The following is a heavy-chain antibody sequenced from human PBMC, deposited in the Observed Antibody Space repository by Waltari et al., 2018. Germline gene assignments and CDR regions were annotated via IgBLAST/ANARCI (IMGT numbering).Heavy chain of an antibody. V-gene: IGHV4-39*07. CDR3: ARDSYYYDSSGYYNFDY. CDR1: GGSISSSSYY. J-gene: IGHJ4*02. D-gene: IGHD3-22*01. CDR2: IYYSGST. Sequence: QLQLQESGPGLVKPSETLSLICTVSGGSISSSSYYWGWIRQPPGKGLEWIGSIYYSGSTYYNPSLKSRVTISVDTSKNQFSLKLSSVTAADTAVYYCARDSYYYDSSGYYNFDYWGQGTLVTVSS.